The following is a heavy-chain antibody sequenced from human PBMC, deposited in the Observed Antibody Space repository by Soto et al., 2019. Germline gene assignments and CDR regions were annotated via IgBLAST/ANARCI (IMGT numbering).Heavy chain of an antibody. CDR2: IYYSGST. CDR3: AREAYNWNDGYYYGMDV. CDR1: GGSISSYY. D-gene: IGHD1-20*01. J-gene: IGHJ6*02. Sequence: SETLSLTCTVSGGSISSYYWSWIRQPPGKGLEWIGYIYYSGSTNYNPSLKSRVTISVDTSKNQFSLKLSSVTAADTAVYYCAREAYNWNDGYYYGMDVWGQGTTVTVSS. V-gene: IGHV4-59*01.